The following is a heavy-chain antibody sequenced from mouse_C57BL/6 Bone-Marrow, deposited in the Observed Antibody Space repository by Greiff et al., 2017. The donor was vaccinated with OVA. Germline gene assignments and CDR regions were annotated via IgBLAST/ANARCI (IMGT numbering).Heavy chain of an antibody. Sequence: VKLQQSGAELVRPGSSVKLSCKASGYTFTSYWMDWVKQRPGQGLEWIGNIYPSDSATHYNHKFKDKPTWTVDKSSSTAYMQRSSLTYEDSAVYYCSGGYWYFDVWGTGTTVTVSS. J-gene: IGHJ1*03. D-gene: IGHD3-1*01. CDR1: GYTFTSYW. CDR2: IYPSDSAT. V-gene: IGHV1-61*01. CDR3: SGGYWYFDV.